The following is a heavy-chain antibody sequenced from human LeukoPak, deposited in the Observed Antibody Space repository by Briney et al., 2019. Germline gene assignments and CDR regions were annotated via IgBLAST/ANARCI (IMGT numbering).Heavy chain of an antibody. D-gene: IGHD5-18*01. Sequence: GGSLRLSCAASLFTLDDYVMHWVRQAPGKGLKGVSGISWYSGSIGYADSVKGRLTISRHNAKNSLYLQMNSLRDEDTALYYCAKDSRGYSYGTPSFDYWGQGTLVTVSS. J-gene: IGHJ4*02. V-gene: IGHV3-9*01. CDR1: LFTLDDYV. CDR3: AKDSRGYSYGTPSFDY. CDR2: ISWYSGSI.